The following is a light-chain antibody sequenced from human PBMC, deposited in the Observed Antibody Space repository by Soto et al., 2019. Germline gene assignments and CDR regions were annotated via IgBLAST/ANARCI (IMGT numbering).Light chain of an antibody. V-gene: IGKV3-15*01. J-gene: IGKJ5*01. CDR1: QSVSRN. Sequence: EIVMTQSPATLSVSPGERATLSCRASQSVSRNLAWYQQRPGQAPRLLISGASTRATGIPARFSGSGSGTEFTLTISSLQSEDFAVYYCQERSNWPPITFGQGTRPE. CDR3: QERSNWPPIT. CDR2: GAS.